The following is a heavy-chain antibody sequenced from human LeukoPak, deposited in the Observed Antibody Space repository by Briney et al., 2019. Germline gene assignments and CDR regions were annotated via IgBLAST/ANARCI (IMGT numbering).Heavy chain of an antibody. V-gene: IGHV3-30*04. CDR3: AKGSKAVLFTRDHYMDV. J-gene: IGHJ6*03. Sequence: HPGRSLRLSCAASGFTFSSYAMHWVRQAPGKGLEWVAFIRYDGSNKYYADSVRGRFTISRDNSKNTLYLHMNSLRAEDTAVYFCAKGSKAVLFTRDHYMDVWGKGTTVTISS. CDR2: IRYDGSNK. D-gene: IGHD6-19*01. CDR1: GFTFSSYA.